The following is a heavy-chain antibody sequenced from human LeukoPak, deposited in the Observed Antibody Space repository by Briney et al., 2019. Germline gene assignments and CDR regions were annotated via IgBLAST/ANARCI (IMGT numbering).Heavy chain of an antibody. CDR1: GYTFTDYY. V-gene: IGHV1-69*04. Sequence: SVKVSCKASGYTFTDYYMHWVRQAPGQGLEWMGRIIPILGIANYAQKFQGRVTITAGKSTSTAYMELSSLRSEDTAVYYCARELAYGSGSINWFDPWGQGTLVTVSS. CDR2: IIPILGIA. J-gene: IGHJ5*02. D-gene: IGHD3-10*01. CDR3: ARELAYGSGSINWFDP.